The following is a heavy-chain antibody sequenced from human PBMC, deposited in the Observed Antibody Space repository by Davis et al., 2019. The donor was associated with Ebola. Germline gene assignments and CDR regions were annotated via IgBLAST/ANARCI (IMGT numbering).Heavy chain of an antibody. V-gene: IGHV3-20*01. J-gene: IGHJ4*02. D-gene: IGHD6-19*01. CDR2: INWNGGST. CDR1: GFTFDAYG. Sequence: SLNLPCASSGFTFDAYGMRCVRQAPGTGLEWVSGINWNGGSTGYADSVKGRFTISRDNAKNSLYLQMNSLRAEDTALYHCARVFGIAVAGTLNYWGQGTLVTVSS. CDR3: ARVFGIAVAGTLNY.